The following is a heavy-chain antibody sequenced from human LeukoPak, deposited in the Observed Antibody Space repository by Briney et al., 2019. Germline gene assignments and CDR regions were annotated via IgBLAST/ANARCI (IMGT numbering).Heavy chain of an antibody. V-gene: IGHV4-59*08. J-gene: IGHJ4*02. CDR1: GGSISSYY. D-gene: IGHD2-21*01. CDR3: ARRRGLGLDY. Sequence: SETLSLTCTVSGGSISSYYWSWIRQPPGKGLEWIGYIYYSGSTNYNPSLKSRVTISVDASKNQFSLKLSSVTAADTAVYYCARRRGLGLDYWGQGTLVTVSS. CDR2: IYYSGST.